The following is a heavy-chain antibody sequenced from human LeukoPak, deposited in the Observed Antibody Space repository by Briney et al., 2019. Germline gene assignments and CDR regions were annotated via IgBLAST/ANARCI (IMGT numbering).Heavy chain of an antibody. V-gene: IGHV1-69-2*01. CDR1: GYTFTDYY. CDR2: VDPEDGET. Sequence: ASVKISCKGSGYTFTDYYMHWVQQAPGKGLEWMGLVDPEDGETIYAEKFQGRVTITADTSTDTAYMELSSLRSEDTAVYYCATEAGSTHNCSSTSCSGGYNWFDPWGQGTLVTVSS. J-gene: IGHJ5*02. CDR3: ATEAGSTHNCSSTSCSGGYNWFDP. D-gene: IGHD2-2*01.